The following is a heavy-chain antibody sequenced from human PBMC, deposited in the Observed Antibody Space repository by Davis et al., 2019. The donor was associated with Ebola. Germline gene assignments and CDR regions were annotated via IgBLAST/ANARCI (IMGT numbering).Heavy chain of an antibody. Sequence: PSETLSLTCAVSGGSFRGYYWTWTRQSPGKGLEWIGEINHSGRTNYNPSLKSRVTISLDTSKNQFSLILSSVTAADTAVYYCAGIRGQWLEDWGQGTLVTVSS. D-gene: IGHD6-19*01. CDR1: GGSFRGYY. CDR2: INHSGRT. CDR3: AGIRGQWLED. V-gene: IGHV4-34*01. J-gene: IGHJ4*02.